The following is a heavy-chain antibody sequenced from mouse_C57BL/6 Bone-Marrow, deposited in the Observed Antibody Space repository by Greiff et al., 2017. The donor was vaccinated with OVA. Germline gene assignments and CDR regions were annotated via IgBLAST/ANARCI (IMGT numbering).Heavy chain of an antibody. CDR3: ARDAGTYYYAMDY. D-gene: IGHD4-1*01. Sequence: EVKVVESGPGLVKPSQTVFLTCTVTGISITTGNYRWSWIRQFPGNKLEWIGYIYYSGTITYNPSLTSRTTITRDTPKNQFFLEMNSLTAEDTATYYGARDAGTYYYAMDYWGQGTSVTVSS. CDR1: GISITTGNYR. J-gene: IGHJ4*01. CDR2: IYYSGTI. V-gene: IGHV3-5*01.